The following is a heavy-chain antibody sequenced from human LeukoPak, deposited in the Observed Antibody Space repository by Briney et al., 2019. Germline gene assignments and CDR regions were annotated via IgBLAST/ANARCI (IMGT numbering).Heavy chain of an antibody. CDR2: INHSGST. V-gene: IGHV4-34*01. J-gene: IGHJ6*02. CDR1: GGSFSGYY. Sequence: SETLSLTCAVYGGSFSGYYWSWIRQPPGKGLEWIGEINHSGSTNYNPSLKSRVTISVDTSKNQFSLKLSSVTAADTAVYYCARFFRGYDWRHYYYYGMDVWGQGTTVTVSS. CDR3: ARFFRGYDWRHYYYYGMDV. D-gene: IGHD5-12*01.